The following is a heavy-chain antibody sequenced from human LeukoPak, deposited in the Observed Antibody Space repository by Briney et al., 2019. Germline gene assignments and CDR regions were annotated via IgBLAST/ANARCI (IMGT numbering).Heavy chain of an antibody. D-gene: IGHD2-2*02. CDR3: ARGGRRRIRGFYCSSTSCYTFDNWFDP. J-gene: IGHJ5*02. V-gene: IGHV4-30-2*01. Sequence: PSETLSLTCAVSGGSMSSGGYSWSWIRQPPGKGLEWIGYIYHSGSTFYNPSLKSRVTISVDRSKNQFSLKLSSVTAADTAVYYCARGGRRRIRGFYCSSTSCYTFDNWFDPWGQGTLVTVSS. CDR2: IYHSGST. CDR1: GGSMSSGGYS.